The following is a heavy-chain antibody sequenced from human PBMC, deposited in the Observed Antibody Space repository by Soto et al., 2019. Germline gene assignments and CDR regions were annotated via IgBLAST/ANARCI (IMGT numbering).Heavy chain of an antibody. D-gene: IGHD6-6*01. CDR1: GYTFTSYG. CDR2: IIAYNGNT. J-gene: IGHJ5*02. V-gene: IGHV1-18*01. CDR3: AKWGGGSSTTWFDP. Sequence: ASVKFSCKASGYTFTSYGISWVRQAPGQGLEWMGWIIAYNGNTNYAQKLQGRVTMTTDTSTSTAYMELGSLRFDDTAVYYCAKWGGGSSTTWFDPWGQGTLVTVSS.